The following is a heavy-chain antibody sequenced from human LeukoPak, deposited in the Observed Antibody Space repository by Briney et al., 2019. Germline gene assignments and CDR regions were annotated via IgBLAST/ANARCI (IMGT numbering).Heavy chain of an antibody. V-gene: IGHV3-11*03. D-gene: IGHD5-18*01. CDR3: AKGIELWLTYFDH. CDR2: ITISGGYT. J-gene: IGHJ4*02. CDR1: GFTFSDYY. Sequence: GGSLRLSCAASGFTFSDYYMSWIRQAPGKGLEWPSYITISGGYTNSADSVKGRFTISRDNSKNTLSLQMNSLRAEDTAVYYCAKGIELWLTYFDHWGQGTLVTASS.